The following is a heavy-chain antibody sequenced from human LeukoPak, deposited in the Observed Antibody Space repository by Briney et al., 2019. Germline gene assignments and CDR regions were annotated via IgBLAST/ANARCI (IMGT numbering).Heavy chain of an antibody. V-gene: IGHV1-2*02. CDR1: GYTFTSYY. Sequence: ASVKVSCKASGYTFTSYYLYWVRHAPGQGLEWMGWINPNNGGTNYAQKFQGRVTMTRDTSISTAYMELSRLRSDNTAEYYCARALYYDSSGYYSSSYYYFQHWGQGTLVTVSS. J-gene: IGHJ1*01. CDR3: ARALYYDSSGYYSSSYYYFQH. CDR2: INPNNGGT. D-gene: IGHD3-22*01.